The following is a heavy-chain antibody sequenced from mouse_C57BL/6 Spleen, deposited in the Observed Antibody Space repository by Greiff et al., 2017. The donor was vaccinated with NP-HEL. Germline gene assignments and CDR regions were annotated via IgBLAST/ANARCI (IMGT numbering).Heavy chain of an antibody. D-gene: IGHD2-4*01. V-gene: IGHV1-81*01. CDR3: ARYEDDYDPYYYAMDY. Sequence: VKLMESGAELARPGASVKLSCKASGYTFTSYGISWVKQRTGQGLEWIGEIYPRSGNTYYNEKFKGKATLTADKSSSTAYMELRSLTSEDSAVYFCARYEDDYDPYYYAMDYWGQGTSVTVSS. CDR1: GYTFTSYG. J-gene: IGHJ4*01. CDR2: IYPRSGNT.